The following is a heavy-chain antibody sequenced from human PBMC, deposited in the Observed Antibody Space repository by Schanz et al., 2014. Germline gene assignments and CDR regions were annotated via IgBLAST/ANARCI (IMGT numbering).Heavy chain of an antibody. CDR1: GFNFSNYD. CDR3: ARDHQWLARYYMDV. Sequence: QVQLVESGGGLVKPGESLRLSCAASGFNFSNYDIHWVRQAPGKGLEWVALIYYNGTNKYYADSVKGRFTISRDNSQNTLYLQMNSLRAEDTAVYYCARDHQWLARYYMDVWGKGTTVTV. J-gene: IGHJ6*03. V-gene: IGHV3-33*08. CDR2: IYYNGTNK. D-gene: IGHD6-19*01.